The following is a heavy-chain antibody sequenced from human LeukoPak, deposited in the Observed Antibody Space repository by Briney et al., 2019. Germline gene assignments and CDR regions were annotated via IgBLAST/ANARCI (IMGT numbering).Heavy chain of an antibody. CDR1: GGSFSGYY. J-gene: IGHJ5*02. CDR3: ARALPSGRRVITSWFDP. Sequence: SETLSLTCAVYGGSFSGYYWSSIRQPPGKGLECIGEINHSGSTNYNPSLKSRVTISVDTSTHQFSLKLSSVTAADTAVYYCARALPSGRRVITSWFDPGGQGTLVTVSS. CDR2: INHSGST. D-gene: IGHD3-22*01. V-gene: IGHV4-34*01.